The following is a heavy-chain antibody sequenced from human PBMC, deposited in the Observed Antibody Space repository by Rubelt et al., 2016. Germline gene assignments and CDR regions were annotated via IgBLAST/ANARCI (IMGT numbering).Heavy chain of an antibody. CDR2: IRYDGSNK. V-gene: IGHV3-30*02. Sequence: CAASGFTFSSYGMHWVRQAPGKGLEWVAFIRYDGSNKYYADSVKGRFTISRDNSKNTLYLQMNSLRAEDTAVYYCAKAPSSGYCSGGSCFRAGGEHYYYGMDVWGQGTTVTVSS. D-gene: IGHD2-15*01. CDR3: AKAPSSGYCSGGSCFRAGGEHYYYGMDV. J-gene: IGHJ6*02. CDR1: GFTFSSYG.